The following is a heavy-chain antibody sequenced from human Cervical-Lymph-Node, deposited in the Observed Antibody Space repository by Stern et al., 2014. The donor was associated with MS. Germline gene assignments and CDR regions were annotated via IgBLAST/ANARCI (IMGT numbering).Heavy chain of an antibody. J-gene: IGHJ6*02. CDR2: IIPILGTA. Sequence: QVQLVESGAEVKKPGSSVKVSCKASGGTFSSYAISWVRQAPGQGLEWMGGIIPILGTANDAQKFQGRVTIPADEATSTAYMELSSLRSEDTAVYYCARGDTMVRGVITPDYYGMDVWGQGTTVTVAS. CDR1: GGTFSSYA. V-gene: IGHV1-69*01. CDR3: ARGDTMVRGVITPDYYGMDV. D-gene: IGHD3-10*01.